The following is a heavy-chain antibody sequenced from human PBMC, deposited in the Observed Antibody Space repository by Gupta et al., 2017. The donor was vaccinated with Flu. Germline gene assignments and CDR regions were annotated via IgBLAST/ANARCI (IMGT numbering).Heavy chain of an antibody. J-gene: IGHJ5*02. CDR3: ARDFRFNWFDP. D-gene: IGHD3-3*01. Sequence: QVQLQESGPGLVKPSETLSLTCTVSGGSISSYYWSWIRQPPGKGLEWIGYIYYSGSTNYNPSLKSRVTISVDTSKNQFSLKLSSVTAADTAVYYCARDFRFNWFDPWGQGTLVTVSS. CDR1: GGSISSYY. CDR2: IYYSGST. V-gene: IGHV4-59*01.